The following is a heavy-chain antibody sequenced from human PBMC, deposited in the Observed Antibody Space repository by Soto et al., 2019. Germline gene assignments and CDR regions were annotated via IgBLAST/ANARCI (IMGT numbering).Heavy chain of an antibody. CDR2: ISYDGSNK. V-gene: IGHV3-30*18. CDR1: GFTFSSYG. J-gene: IGHJ1*01. D-gene: IGHD3-22*01. Sequence: PGGSLRLSCAASGFTFSSYGMHWVRQAPGKGLEWVAVISYDGSNKYYADSVKGRFTISRDNSKNTLYLQMNSLRAEDTAVYYCAKAEERGYYDSSGYPEYFQHWGQGTLVTVSS. CDR3: AKAEERGYYDSSGYPEYFQH.